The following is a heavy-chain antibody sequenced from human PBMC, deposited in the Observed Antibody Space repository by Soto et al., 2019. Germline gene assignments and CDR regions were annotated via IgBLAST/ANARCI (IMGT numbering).Heavy chain of an antibody. V-gene: IGHV3-23*01. Sequence: EVQLLESGGGLEQPGGSLRLSCAASGFTFSAFAMSWVRQAPGKGLEWVSTISEGGGTPFYADSVKGRFTISRDNSPNTLHLQMTTLRAEDTAVYFCAKRNRYYFESWSQGSLVTVSS. CDR1: GFTFSAFA. CDR2: ISEGGGTP. J-gene: IGHJ4*02. CDR3: AKRNRYYFES.